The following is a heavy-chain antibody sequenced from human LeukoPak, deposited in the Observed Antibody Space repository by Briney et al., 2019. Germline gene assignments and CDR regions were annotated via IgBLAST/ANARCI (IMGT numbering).Heavy chain of an antibody. CDR1: GFTFSSFG. Sequence: GGSPRLSCAASGFTFSSFGMSWVRQAPGKGLEWASAVGGNGISTYYADSVEGRFTISRDNSKNTMYLQMNSLRAEDTAVYYCAKKLTGGRHPFDHWGQGTLVTVSS. CDR3: AKKLTGGRHPFDH. V-gene: IGHV3-23*01. CDR2: VGGNGIST. J-gene: IGHJ4*02. D-gene: IGHD1-7*01.